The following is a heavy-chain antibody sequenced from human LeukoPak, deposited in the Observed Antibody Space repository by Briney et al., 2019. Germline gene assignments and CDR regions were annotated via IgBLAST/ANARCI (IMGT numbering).Heavy chain of an antibody. Sequence: GGSLRLSCAGSGFSFGDYAVSWVRQAPGKGLEWIGFIRSKTYGGTPEYTASVKGRFTISRDDANNVAYLPMNSLKTEDTAVYYCTRDSLPTFSGYYYCMDVWGKGTTVAISS. CDR1: GFSFGDYA. CDR3: TRDSLPTFSGYYYCMDV. CDR2: IRSKTYGGTP. V-gene: IGHV3-49*04. J-gene: IGHJ6*04.